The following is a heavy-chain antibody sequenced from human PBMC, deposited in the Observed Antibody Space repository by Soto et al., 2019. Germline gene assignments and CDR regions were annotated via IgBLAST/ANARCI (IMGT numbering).Heavy chain of an antibody. Sequence: QVQLVQSGAEVKKPGASVKVSCKASGFTFASNDINWVRQAPGEGLQWMGWMNANVDDKDSQQEFKGGDCMTRNGPTSTAYLELHNHKTDASGVSYFARGVVVVGTLWLEPWGQGILVIVSS. D-gene: IGHD2-2*01. J-gene: IGHJ5*02. V-gene: IGHV1-8*01. CDR3: ARGVVVVGTLWLEP. CDR2: MNANVDDK. CDR1: GFTFASND.